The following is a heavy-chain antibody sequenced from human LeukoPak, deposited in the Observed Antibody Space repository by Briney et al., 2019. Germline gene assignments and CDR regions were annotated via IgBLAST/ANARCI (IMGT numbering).Heavy chain of an antibody. CDR1: GGSISSSSYY. CDR2: IYYSGST. D-gene: IGHD1-14*01. J-gene: IGHJ3*02. CDR3: ARRGNRRAFDI. Sequence: SETLSLTCTVSGGSISSSSYYWGWIRQPPGKGLEWIGSIYYSGSTYHNPSLKSRVTISVDTSKNQFSLKLSSVTAADTAVYYCARRGNRRAFDIWGQGTMVTVSS. V-gene: IGHV4-39*01.